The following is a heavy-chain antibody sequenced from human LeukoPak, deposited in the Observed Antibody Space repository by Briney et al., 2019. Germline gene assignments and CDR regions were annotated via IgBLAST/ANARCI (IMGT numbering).Heavy chain of an antibody. CDR2: ISSSSSYI. V-gene: IGHV3-21*01. D-gene: IGHD1-26*01. CDR3: ASWGEGALDN. J-gene: IGHJ4*02. CDR1: GFTFSSYA. Sequence: PGGSLRLSCVVSGFTFSSYAMSWVRQAPGKGLEWVSSISSSSSYIYYANSVKGRFTISRDNAKKSLYLQMNSLRVEDTGVYYCASWGEGALDNWGQGTLVTVSS.